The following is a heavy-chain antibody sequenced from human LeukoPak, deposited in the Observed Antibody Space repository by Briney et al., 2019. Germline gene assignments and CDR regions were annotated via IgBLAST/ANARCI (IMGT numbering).Heavy chain of an antibody. CDR1: GYTFTSYY. J-gene: IGHJ4*02. Sequence: ATVKVSCKASGYTFTSYYMHWVRQAPGQGLEWMGIINPSGGSTSYAQKFRGRVTMTRDMSTSTVYMELSSLRSEDTAVYYCAREGGGYDSSGYLDYWGQGTLVTVSS. V-gene: IGHV1-46*01. CDR3: AREGGGYDSSGYLDY. CDR2: INPSGGST. D-gene: IGHD3-22*01.